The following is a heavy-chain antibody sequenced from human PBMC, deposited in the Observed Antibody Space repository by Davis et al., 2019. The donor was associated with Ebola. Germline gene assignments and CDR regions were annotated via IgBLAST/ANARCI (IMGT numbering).Heavy chain of an antibody. CDR1: GGSISSSSYY. D-gene: IGHD3-22*01. Sequence: SETLSLTCTVSGGSISSSSYYWGWTRQPPVKGLEWIGSTYYSRSNYYNSSLKSRVTISVDTSKNQFSLKLSSVTAADTAVYYCARHEGIYYYDSSGYYLIGGAFDIWGQGTMVTVSS. V-gene: IGHV4-39*01. CDR2: TYYSRSN. CDR3: ARHEGIYYYDSSGYYLIGGAFDI. J-gene: IGHJ3*02.